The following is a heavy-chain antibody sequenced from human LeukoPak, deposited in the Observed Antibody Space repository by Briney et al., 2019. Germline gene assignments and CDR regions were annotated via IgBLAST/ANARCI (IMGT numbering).Heavy chain of an antibody. D-gene: IGHD3-9*01. CDR1: GYTFTGYY. CDR2: INPNSGGT. V-gene: IGHV1-2*02. Sequence: GASVKVSCKASGYTFTGYYMHWVRQAPGQGLEWMGWINPNSGGTNYAQKFQGRVTMTRDTSISTAYMELSRLRSDDTAVYYCAQTYDILTGTLDYWGQGTLVTVSS. CDR3: AQTYDILTGTLDY. J-gene: IGHJ4*02.